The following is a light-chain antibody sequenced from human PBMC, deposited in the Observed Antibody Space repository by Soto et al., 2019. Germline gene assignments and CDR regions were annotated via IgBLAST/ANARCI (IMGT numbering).Light chain of an antibody. CDR2: ENN. J-gene: IGLJ2*01. CDR3: GTWDSSLSVV. Sequence: QSALTQPPSVSAAPGQKVTISCSGSSSNIAKNYVYWYQQLPGTAPKLLIYENNKRPSGIPDRFSGSKSGTSATLGITGLQTGDEADCYCGTWDSSLSVVFGGGTKVTVL. CDR1: SSNIAKNY. V-gene: IGLV1-51*01.